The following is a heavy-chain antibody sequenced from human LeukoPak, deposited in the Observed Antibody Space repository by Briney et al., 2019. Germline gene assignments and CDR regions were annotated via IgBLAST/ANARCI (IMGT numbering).Heavy chain of an antibody. CDR3: AKDRDPLTMVRGVIPDYFDY. CDR1: GFTFSSYW. CDR2: IRYDGSNK. V-gene: IGHV3-30*02. D-gene: IGHD3-10*01. Sequence: GGSLRLSCAASGFTFSSYWMSWVRQAPGKGLEWVAFIRYDGSNKYYADTVKGRFTISRDNSKNTLYLQMNSLRAEDTAVYYCAKDRDPLTMVRGVIPDYFDYWGQGTLVTVSS. J-gene: IGHJ4*02.